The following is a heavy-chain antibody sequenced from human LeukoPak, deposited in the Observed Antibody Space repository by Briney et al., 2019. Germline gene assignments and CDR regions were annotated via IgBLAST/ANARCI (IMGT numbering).Heavy chain of an antibody. D-gene: IGHD6-13*01. J-gene: IGHJ3*02. CDR3: AAEGRIAAEVAFDI. CDR2: IQYDGSNK. CDR1: GFTFSSHG. Sequence: GGSLRLSCATSGFTFSSHGMHWVRQAPGKGLEWVAFIQYDGSNKKYADAVKGRFTISRDNSKNTLYLQMNSLRAEDTAVYYCAAEGRIAAEVAFDIWGQGTMVTVSS. V-gene: IGHV3-30*02.